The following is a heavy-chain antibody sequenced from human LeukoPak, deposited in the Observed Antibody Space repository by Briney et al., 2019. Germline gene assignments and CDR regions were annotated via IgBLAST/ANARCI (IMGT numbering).Heavy chain of an antibody. CDR1: GDSVSSYSAA. CDR3: ARDYYYGMDV. J-gene: IGHJ6*02. Sequence: SQTLSLTCTISGDSVSSYSAAWNWIRQSPSRGLEWLGRTYYRSKWYYGYAVSVKSRITINPDTSKNQSSLQLKSVTPEDTAVYYCARDYYYGMDVWGQGTTVTVSS. V-gene: IGHV6-1*01. CDR2: TYYRSKWYY.